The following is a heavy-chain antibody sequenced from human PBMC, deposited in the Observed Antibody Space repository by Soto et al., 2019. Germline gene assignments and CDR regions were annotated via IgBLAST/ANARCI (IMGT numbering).Heavy chain of an antibody. D-gene: IGHD7-27*01. CDR2: IYYSGST. Sequence: SETLSLTCTVSGGSISSYYWSWIRQPPGKGLEWIGYIYYSGSTNYNPSLKSRVTISVDTSKNQFSLKLSSVTAADTAVYYCARGNWGPSAMDVWGQGTTVTVSS. J-gene: IGHJ6*02. CDR3: ARGNWGPSAMDV. V-gene: IGHV4-59*01. CDR1: GGSISSYY.